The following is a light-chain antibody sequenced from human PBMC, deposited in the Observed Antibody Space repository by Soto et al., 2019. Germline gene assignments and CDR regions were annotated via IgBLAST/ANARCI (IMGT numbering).Light chain of an antibody. CDR1: QDISTN. J-gene: IGKJ1*01. CDR2: AAS. V-gene: IGKV3-15*01. Sequence: DIVMTQSPATLSLSPGERATFSCRASQDISTNLAWYQQKPGQAPSLLIYAASTRATGIPARFSGSGSGTEFTLTVSSLQSEDFAIYFCQHYNNWPPWTXGQGTKVDIK. CDR3: QHYNNWPPWT.